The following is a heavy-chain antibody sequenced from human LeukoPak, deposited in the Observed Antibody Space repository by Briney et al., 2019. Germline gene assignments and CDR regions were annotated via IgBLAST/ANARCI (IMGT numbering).Heavy chain of an antibody. J-gene: IGHJ4*02. CDR3: ARGAVTAIPSAAIDY. CDR2: IIPILGIA. Sequence: SVKVSCKASGGTFSSYAISWVRQAPGQGLEWMGRIIPILGIANYAQKFQGRVTITADKSTSTAYMELSSLRSEDTAVYYCARGAVTAIPSAAIDYCGQGTLVTVSS. D-gene: IGHD2-21*02. V-gene: IGHV1-69*04. CDR1: GGTFSSYA.